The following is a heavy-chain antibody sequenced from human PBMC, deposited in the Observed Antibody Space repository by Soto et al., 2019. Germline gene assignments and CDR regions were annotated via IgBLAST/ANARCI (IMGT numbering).Heavy chain of an antibody. J-gene: IGHJ4*02. Sequence: PGGSLRLSCAASGFTFSSYAMHWVRQAPGKGLEWVAVISYDGSNKYYADSVKGRFTISRDNSKNTLYLQMNSLRAEDTAVYYCARAHEMKYSSSSFDYWGQGTLVTVSS. CDR1: GFTFSSYA. D-gene: IGHD6-6*01. CDR2: ISYDGSNK. V-gene: IGHV3-30-3*01. CDR3: ARAHEMKYSSSSFDY.